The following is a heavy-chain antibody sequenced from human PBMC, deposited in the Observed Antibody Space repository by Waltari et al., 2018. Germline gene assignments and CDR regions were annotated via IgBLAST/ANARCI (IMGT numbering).Heavy chain of an antibody. CDR3: ARGSEAFDY. J-gene: IGHJ4*02. CDR1: GFTFSSYS. CDR2: ISSSSSYI. Sequence: EVQLLESGGGLVKPGGSLRLACAASGFTFSSYSMNWVRQAPGKGLECVSSISSSSSYIYYADSVKGRFTISRDNAKNSLYLQMNSLRAEDTAVYYCARGSEAFDYWGQGTLVTVSS. D-gene: IGHD3-10*01. V-gene: IGHV3-21*01.